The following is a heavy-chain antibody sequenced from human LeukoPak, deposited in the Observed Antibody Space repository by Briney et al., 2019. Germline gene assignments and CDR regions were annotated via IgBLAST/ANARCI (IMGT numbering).Heavy chain of an antibody. D-gene: IGHD3-22*01. CDR3: ARMNYYGSSGEDNWFDP. J-gene: IGHJ5*02. CDR1: GYTFTNYD. Sequence: ASVKVSCKASGYTFTNYDINWVRQATGQGLEWMGWMNPNSGNTGFAQKFQDRVTLTRNTSISTAYMELSSLRSEDTAVYYCARMNYYGSSGEDNWFDPWGQGTLVTVSS. CDR2: MNPNSGNT. V-gene: IGHV1-8*01.